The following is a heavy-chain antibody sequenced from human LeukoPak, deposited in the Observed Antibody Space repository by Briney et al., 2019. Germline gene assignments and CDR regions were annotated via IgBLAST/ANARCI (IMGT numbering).Heavy chain of an antibody. CDR2: ISAYSDYT. Sequence: ASAKVSCKASGYAFAKYGVNWVRQAPGQGLEWVGYISAYSDYTDYAENFQGRVTLTTDTSTNTAYMELRSLQSDDTAVYYCAKSTGYWETNWFDPWGQGTLVTVSS. V-gene: IGHV1-18*01. D-gene: IGHD3-9*01. J-gene: IGHJ5*02. CDR1: GYAFAKYG. CDR3: AKSTGYWETNWFDP.